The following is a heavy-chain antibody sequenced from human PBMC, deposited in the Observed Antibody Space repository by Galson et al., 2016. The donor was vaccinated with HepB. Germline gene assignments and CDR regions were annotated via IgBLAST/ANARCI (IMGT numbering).Heavy chain of an antibody. V-gene: IGHV3-7*05. Sequence: SLRLSCAASRFTFTDYWMSWVRQAPGKGLEWVANIKQDGSEKYYVDSVKGRFTISRDNAKNSLYLQMNSLRAEDTAVYYCARERYDFWSGGYYYYGMDVWGQGTTVTVSS. CDR1: RFTFTDYW. CDR2: IKQDGSEK. D-gene: IGHD3-3*01. J-gene: IGHJ6*02. CDR3: ARERYDFWSGGYYYYGMDV.